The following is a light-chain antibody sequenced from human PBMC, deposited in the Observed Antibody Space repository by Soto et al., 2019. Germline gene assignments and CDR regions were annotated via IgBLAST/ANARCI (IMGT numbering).Light chain of an antibody. V-gene: IGKV3-11*01. CDR2: DAS. J-gene: IGKJ3*01. CDR1: QNVSSY. CDR3: QQRSNWPQRFT. Sequence: EIVLTQSPATLSLSPGERATLSCRASQNVSSYLAWNQQKPGQAPRLLIYDASNRATGIPARLSGSGSGTDFNHTISSLEREDFTVYCCQQRSNWPQRFTFGPGTKVDIK.